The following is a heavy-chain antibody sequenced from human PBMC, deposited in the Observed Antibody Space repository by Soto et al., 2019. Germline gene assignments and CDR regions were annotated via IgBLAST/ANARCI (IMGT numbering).Heavy chain of an antibody. V-gene: IGHV2-5*02. CDR2: IYWDDDK. CDR3: AHVGGLEQGLYRLDH. Sequence: QITLKESGPSLVKPTQTLTLTCTFSGFSLTTTGVGVVWIRQPPGKALEWLAIIYWDDDKHYSPSLRSRLTVTKDTTTNQVVLTLTNVDPADTGTYFCAHVGGLEQGLYRLDHWGQGTVVTVSS. CDR1: GFSLTTTGVG. J-gene: IGHJ4*02. D-gene: IGHD6-19*01.